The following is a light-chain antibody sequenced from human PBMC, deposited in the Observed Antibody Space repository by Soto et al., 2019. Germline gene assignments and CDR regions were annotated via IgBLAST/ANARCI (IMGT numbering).Light chain of an antibody. CDR2: GAS. Sequence: EIVLTQSPGTLSLSPGERATLSCRASQSVRSSHLAWYQEKPGQAPRLLIYGASSRATGIPDRFSGSGSGTDFTLTISRLEPEDFAVYYCQQYGSSPCTFGLGNKREIK. CDR3: QQYGSSPCT. J-gene: IGKJ2*01. V-gene: IGKV3-20*01. CDR1: QSVRSSH.